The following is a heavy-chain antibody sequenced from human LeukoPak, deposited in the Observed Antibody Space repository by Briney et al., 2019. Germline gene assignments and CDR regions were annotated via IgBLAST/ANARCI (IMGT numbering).Heavy chain of an antibody. CDR2: ISAYNGHT. J-gene: IGHJ4*02. Sequence: ASVKVSCKASGYTFTTYDISWVRHAPGQGLEWMGWISAYNGHTNYSKKLQGRVTMTTDPSTSTAYMALRSLRSADTAVYYCARDDGRSSLFDYWGQGTLVTVSS. CDR1: GYTFTTYD. D-gene: IGHD6-13*01. V-gene: IGHV1-18*01. CDR3: ARDDGRSSLFDY.